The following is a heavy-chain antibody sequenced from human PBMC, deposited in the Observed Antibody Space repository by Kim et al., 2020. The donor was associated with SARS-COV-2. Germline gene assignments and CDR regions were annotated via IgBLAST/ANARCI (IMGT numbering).Heavy chain of an antibody. V-gene: IGHV3-23*01. D-gene: IGHD4-17*01. Sequence: GGSLRLSCAASGFTFSRYAMSWVRQAPGKGLEWVSAISGSGGSTYYAGSVKGRFTISRDNSKNTMYLQMNSLRAEDTAVYYCAKDRGNDYGAQLDYWGQGTLVTVSS. J-gene: IGHJ4*02. CDR3: AKDRGNDYGAQLDY. CDR2: ISGSGGST. CDR1: GFTFSRYA.